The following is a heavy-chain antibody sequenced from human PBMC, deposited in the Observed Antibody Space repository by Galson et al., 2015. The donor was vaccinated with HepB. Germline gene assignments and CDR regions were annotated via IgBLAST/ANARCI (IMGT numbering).Heavy chain of an antibody. Sequence: SVKVSCKASGYTFTSYYMHWVRQAPGQGLEWMGIINPSGGSTSYAQKFQGRVTMTRDTSTSTVYMELSSLRSEDTAVYYCARVYSGGQQLDYYYGMDVWGQGTTVTVSS. J-gene: IGHJ6*02. V-gene: IGHV1-46*01. CDR2: INPSGGST. CDR3: ARVYSGGQQLDYYYGMDV. CDR1: GYTFTSYY. D-gene: IGHD6-13*01.